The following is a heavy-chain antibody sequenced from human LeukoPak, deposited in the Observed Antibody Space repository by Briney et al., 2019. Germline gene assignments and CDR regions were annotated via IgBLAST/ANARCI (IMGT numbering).Heavy chain of an antibody. CDR2: INWNGGST. D-gene: IGHD2-15*01. J-gene: IGHJ6*03. CDR3: AREGYCSGGSCHYYYYYYMDV. Sequence: GGSLRLSCAASGFTFDDYGMSWVRQAPGKGLEWVSGINWNGGSTGYADSVKGRFTISGDNAKNSLYLQMNSLRAEDTALYYCAREGYCSGGSCHYYYYYYMDVWGKGTTVTVSS. CDR1: GFTFDDYG. V-gene: IGHV3-20*04.